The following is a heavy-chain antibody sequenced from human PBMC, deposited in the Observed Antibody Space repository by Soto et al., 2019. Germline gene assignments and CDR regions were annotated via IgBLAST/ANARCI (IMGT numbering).Heavy chain of an antibody. Sequence: GSLRLSCAASVFIFSNYAMNWVRQAPGKGLEWVSFVSANADGTFYADSVKGRFSISRDNSKNTLYLQMNNLRAEDTAIYYCSKGRLSFDFWGQGTLVTVSS. J-gene: IGHJ4*02. CDR3: SKGRLSFDF. CDR2: VSANADGT. V-gene: IGHV3-23*01. CDR1: VFIFSNYA.